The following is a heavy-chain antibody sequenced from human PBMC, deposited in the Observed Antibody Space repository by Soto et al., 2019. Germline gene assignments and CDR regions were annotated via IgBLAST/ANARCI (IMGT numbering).Heavy chain of an antibody. V-gene: IGHV4-4*02. Sequence: SETLSVSCSVSGDPIRSSKWWTWVRQTPGKGLEWIGKIDQNGITNYNPSLESRVTILKDNSKNQLSLKLTSVTAVDSAVYYCARLHRDYYYYGMDIWGQGATVSVS. CDR1: GDPIRSSKW. J-gene: IGHJ6*02. CDR3: ARLHRDYYYYGMDI. CDR2: IDQNGIT.